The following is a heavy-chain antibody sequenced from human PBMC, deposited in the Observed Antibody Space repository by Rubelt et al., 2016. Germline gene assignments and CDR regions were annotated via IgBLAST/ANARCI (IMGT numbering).Heavy chain of an antibody. J-gene: IGHJ4*02. CDR2: IYHSGST. D-gene: IGHD1-26*01. CDR1: DFSIVTGYY. V-gene: IGHV4-38-2*01. CDR3: ARACPDYSGSCFDY. Sequence: QVHLQESGPELVRPSETLSLTCAVSDFSIVTGYYWGWVRQPPGKGLEWIATIYHSGSTNSNPSLESRVTISVDTSKNQFSLKLTSVTAADTAVYYCARACPDYSGSCFDYWGQGTLVTVSS.